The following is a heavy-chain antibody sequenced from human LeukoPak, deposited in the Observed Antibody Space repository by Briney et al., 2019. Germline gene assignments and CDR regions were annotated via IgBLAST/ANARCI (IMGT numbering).Heavy chain of an antibody. CDR1: GYTFTHYY. D-gene: IGHD3-10*01. CDR2: INPNSGGT. J-gene: IGHJ4*02. Sequence: ASLKVSCKASGYTFTHYYIHWVRQAPGQGLEWVGWINPNSGGTNYAQKFQGRVTMTRGTSISTAYMELSSLRSDDTAVYYCVRALPMFRGLTSWDYWGQGTLVIVSS. CDR3: VRALPMFRGLTSWDY. V-gene: IGHV1-2*02.